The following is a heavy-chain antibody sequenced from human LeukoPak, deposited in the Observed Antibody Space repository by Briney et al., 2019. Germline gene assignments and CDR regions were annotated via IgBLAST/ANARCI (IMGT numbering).Heavy chain of an antibody. CDR2: IKQDGSEK. D-gene: IGHD2-2*01. CDR1: GFTFSSYW. CDR3: ARTSTLLGDAFDI. J-gene: IGHJ3*02. V-gene: IGHV3-7*01. Sequence: TGGSLRLSCAASGFTFSSYWMSWVRQAPGKGLEWVANIKQDGSEKYYVDSVKGRFTISRDNAKNSLYLQMNSLRAEDTAVYYCARTSTLLGDAFDIWGQGTMVTVSS.